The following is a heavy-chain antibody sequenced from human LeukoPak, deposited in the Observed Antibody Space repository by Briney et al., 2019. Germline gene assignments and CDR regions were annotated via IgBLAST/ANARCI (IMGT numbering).Heavy chain of an antibody. J-gene: IGHJ4*02. CDR3: ARVGSGSRYLDY. D-gene: IGHD5-12*01. Sequence: SETLSLTCTVSGGSISSYYWSWIRQTAGKGLEWIGRIYTSGSTTYNPSLKSRATMSVDTSRTQFSLKLSSVTAADTAVYYCARVGSGSRYLDYWGQGILVIVSS. V-gene: IGHV4-4*07. CDR1: GGSISSYY. CDR2: IYTSGST.